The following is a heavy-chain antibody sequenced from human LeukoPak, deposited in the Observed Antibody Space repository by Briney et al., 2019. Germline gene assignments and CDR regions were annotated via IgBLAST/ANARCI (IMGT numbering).Heavy chain of an antibody. CDR1: GYTFTNYW. CDR2: IYPGDSDA. CDR3: ARTTSSGYNWYDS. Sequence: GESLKISCKSSGYTFTNYWIGWVRQKPGKGPEWMGLIYPGDSDAIYSASFRGQVTLSADRSISTAYLQWSSLKASDSAMYYCARTTSSGYNWYDSWGQGTQVIVSS. J-gene: IGHJ5*01. V-gene: IGHV5-51*01. D-gene: IGHD3-10*01.